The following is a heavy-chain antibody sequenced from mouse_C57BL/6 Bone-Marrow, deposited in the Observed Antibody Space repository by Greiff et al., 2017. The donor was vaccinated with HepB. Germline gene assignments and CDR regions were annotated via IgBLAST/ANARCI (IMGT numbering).Heavy chain of an antibody. J-gene: IGHJ2*01. CDR1: GYTFTSYG. Sequence: QVQLQQSGAELARPGASVKLSCKASGYTFTSYGISWVKQRTGQGLEWIGEIYPRSGNTYYNEKFKGKATLTADKSSSTAYMELRSLTSEDSAVYFCARGEGTTVVAPRWGQGTTLSVSS. CDR2: IYPRSGNT. V-gene: IGHV1-81*01. D-gene: IGHD1-1*01. CDR3: ARGEGTTVVAPR.